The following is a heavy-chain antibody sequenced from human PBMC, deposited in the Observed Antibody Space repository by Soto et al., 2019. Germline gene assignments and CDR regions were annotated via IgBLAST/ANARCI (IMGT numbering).Heavy chain of an antibody. V-gene: IGHV3-30*18. J-gene: IGHJ2*01. CDR1: GFSFSNYG. Sequence: GGSLRLSCAASGFSFSNYGMHWVRQAPGMGLEWVAVISYDGGNKYYADSVKGRFTISRDNSKNTLYLQMNSLRADDTALYYCAKGERALAFYWYFDLWGRGTLVTVSS. D-gene: IGHD6-19*01. CDR2: ISYDGGNK. CDR3: AKGERALAFYWYFDL.